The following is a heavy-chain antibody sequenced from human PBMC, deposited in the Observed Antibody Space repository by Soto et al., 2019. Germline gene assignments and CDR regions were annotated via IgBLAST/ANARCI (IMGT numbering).Heavy chain of an antibody. CDR3: AKDVANWYFDL. CDR2: LSGSAGST. CDR1: GFTFSSYA. V-gene: IGHV3-23*01. J-gene: IGHJ2*01. Sequence: EVLLLESGGGLVQPGGSLRLSCAASGFTFSSYAMSWVRQAPGKGLEWVSVLSGSAGSTYYADSVKGRFTISRDNSKNTLYLQMNSLRAEDTAVYYCAKDVANWYFDLWGRGTLVTVSS. D-gene: IGHD2-15*01.